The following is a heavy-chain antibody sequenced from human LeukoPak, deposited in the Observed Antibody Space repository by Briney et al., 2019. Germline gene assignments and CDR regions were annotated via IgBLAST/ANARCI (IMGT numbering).Heavy chain of an antibody. CDR1: GFTFSGYS. CDR2: ITSASTYI. J-gene: IGHJ6*02. V-gene: IGHV3-21*01. D-gene: IGHD6-6*01. Sequence: KPGGSLRLSCAASGFTFSGYSMNWVRQAPGKGLEWVSSITSASTYIYYADSVKGRFTISRDNANNSLYLQMDSLRADDTAVYYCASRFLTAARLWYGMDVWGQGTTVTVSS. CDR3: ASRFLTAARLWYGMDV.